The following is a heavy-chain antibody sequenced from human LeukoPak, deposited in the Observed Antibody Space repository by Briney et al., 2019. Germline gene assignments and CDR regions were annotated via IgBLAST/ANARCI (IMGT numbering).Heavy chain of an antibody. CDR1: GFTFDDYA. V-gene: IGHV3-43D*04. CDR3: ASLCSSTSCTHFDY. Sequence: GGSLRLSCAASGFTFDDYAMHWVRQAPGKGLEWGSLISWDGGSTYYADSLKGLFTISRDNSKNSLYLQMNSLRAEDTALYYCASLCSSTSCTHFDYWGQGTLVTVSS. J-gene: IGHJ4*02. CDR2: ISWDGGST. D-gene: IGHD2-2*01.